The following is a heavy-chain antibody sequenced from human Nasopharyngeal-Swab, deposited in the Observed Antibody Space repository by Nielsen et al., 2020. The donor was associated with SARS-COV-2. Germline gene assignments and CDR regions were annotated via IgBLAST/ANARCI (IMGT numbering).Heavy chain of an antibody. CDR2: ISRNAASI. V-gene: IGHV3-9*01. CDR3: AKDSRSSYYDAYYYSMDV. D-gene: IGHD4-11*01. CDR1: GFTFDDYA. J-gene: IGHJ6*03. Sequence: SLKISFAVSGFTFDDYAMHWVRQAPGKGLEWVSSISRNAASIGYAASVKGRFTISRDNAKNSLYLQMSTLRAEDTALYYCAKDSRSSYYDAYYYSMDVWGKGTTVTVSS.